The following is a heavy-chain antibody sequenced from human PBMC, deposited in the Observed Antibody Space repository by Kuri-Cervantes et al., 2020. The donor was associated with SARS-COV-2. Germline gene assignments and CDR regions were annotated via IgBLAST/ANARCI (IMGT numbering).Heavy chain of an antibody. CDR3: ARRVNYDFWSGYEGHDAFDI. CDR2: ISSSSDYT. V-gene: IGHV3-11*06. J-gene: IGHJ3*02. CDR1: GFTFSDYY. Sequence: GEFLKISCAASGFTFSDYYMTWIRQAPGKGLEWVAYISSSSDYTNYADSVKGRFTISRDNSKNTLYLQMNSLRAEDTAVYYCARRVNYDFWSGYEGHDAFDIWGQGTMVTVSS. D-gene: IGHD3-3*01.